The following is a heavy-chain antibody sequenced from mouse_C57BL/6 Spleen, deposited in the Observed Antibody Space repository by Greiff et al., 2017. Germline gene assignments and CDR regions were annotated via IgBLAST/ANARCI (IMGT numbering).Heavy chain of an antibody. CDR2: IYPGSGNT. V-gene: IGHV1-66*01. J-gene: IGHJ2*01. CDR1: GYSFTSYY. Sequence: VKLMESGPELVKPGASVKISCKASGYSFTSYYIHWVKQRPGQGLEWIGWIYPGSGNTKYNEKFKGKATLTADTSSSTAYMQLSSLTSEDSAVYYCARRNADYFDYWGQGTTLTVSS. CDR3: ARRNADYFDY.